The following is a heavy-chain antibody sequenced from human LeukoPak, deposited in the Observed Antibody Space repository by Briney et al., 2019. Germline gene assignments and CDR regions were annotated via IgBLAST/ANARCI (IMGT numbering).Heavy chain of an antibody. D-gene: IGHD3-10*01. CDR1: GFTFTSSA. Sequence: ASVKVSCKASGFTFTSSAMQWVRQARGQRLEWIGWIVVGSGNTNYAQKFQERVTITRDMSTSTAYMELSSLRSEDTAVYYCAAAYYGSGSYYNGLVYFDYWGQGTLVTVSS. J-gene: IGHJ4*02. CDR2: IVVGSGNT. V-gene: IGHV1-58*02. CDR3: AAAYYGSGSYYNGLVYFDY.